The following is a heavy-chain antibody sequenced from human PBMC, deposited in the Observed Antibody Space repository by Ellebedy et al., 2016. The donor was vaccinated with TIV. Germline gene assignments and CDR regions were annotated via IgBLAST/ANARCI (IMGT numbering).Heavy chain of an antibody. CDR1: GFTFSSYS. Sequence: GESLKIPCAASGFTFSSYSMNWVRQAPGKGLEWVSYISSSSSTIYYADSVKGRFTISRDNAKNSLYLQMNSLRAEDTAVYYCARDRPSTAGGMDVWGQGTTVTVSS. D-gene: IGHD2-21*02. V-gene: IGHV3-48*01. CDR2: ISSSSSTI. J-gene: IGHJ6*02. CDR3: ARDRPSTAGGMDV.